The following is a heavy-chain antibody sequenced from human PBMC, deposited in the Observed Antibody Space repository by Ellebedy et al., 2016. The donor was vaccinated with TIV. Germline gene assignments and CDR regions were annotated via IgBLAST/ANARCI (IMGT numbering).Heavy chain of an antibody. D-gene: IGHD3-10*01. CDR1: GYSFGSYY. V-gene: IGHV1-46*01. J-gene: IGHJ4*02. CDR3: ARADEGDPLDY. Sequence: AASVKVSCKASGYSFGSYYLHWVRQAPGQGLEWMGISDPRGGRIDYAQKFKDRVIMSRDKSTNTVYMELSSLRSEDTAIYYCARADEGDPLDYWGQGTLVTVSS. CDR2: SDPRGGRI.